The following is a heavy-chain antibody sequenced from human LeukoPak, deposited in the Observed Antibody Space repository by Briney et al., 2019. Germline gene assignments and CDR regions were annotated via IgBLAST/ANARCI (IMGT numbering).Heavy chain of an antibody. CDR2: INHSGST. Sequence: SETLSLTCAVYGGSFSGYYWSWIRQPPGKGLEWIGEINHSGSTNYNPSLKSRVTISVDTSKNQFSLKLSSVTAADTAVYYCARRRASYYYGSGSYPPYYFDYWGQGTLVTVSS. CDR3: ARRRASYYYGSGSYPPYYFDY. V-gene: IGHV4-34*01. D-gene: IGHD3-10*01. J-gene: IGHJ4*02. CDR1: GGSFSGYY.